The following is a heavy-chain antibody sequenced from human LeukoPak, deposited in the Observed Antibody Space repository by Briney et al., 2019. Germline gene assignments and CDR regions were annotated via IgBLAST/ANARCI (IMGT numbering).Heavy chain of an antibody. D-gene: IGHD1-14*01. J-gene: IGHJ6*03. Sequence: PSETLSLTCTVSGGSISSGGYYWSWIRQHPGKGLEWIGYIYYSGSTYYNPSLKSRVTISVDTSKNQFSLKLSSVTAADTAVYYCARKVIPREPYYYYYMDVWGKGTTVTVSS. V-gene: IGHV4-31*03. CDR1: GGSISSGGYY. CDR3: ARKVIPREPYYYYYMDV. CDR2: IYYSGST.